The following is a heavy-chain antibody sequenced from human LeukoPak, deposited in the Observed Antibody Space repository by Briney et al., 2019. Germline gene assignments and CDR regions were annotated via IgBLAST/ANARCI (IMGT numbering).Heavy chain of an antibody. V-gene: IGHV3-21*01. CDR3: ASGGSYRSPFDY. D-gene: IGHD1-26*01. Sequence: GGSLRLSCTASGFTFSSYSMNWVRQAPGKGLEWVSSISSSSSYIYYADSVKGRFTISRDNAKNSLYLQMNSLRAEDTAVYYCASGGSYRSPFDYWGQGTLVTVSS. J-gene: IGHJ4*02. CDR2: ISSSSSYI. CDR1: GFTFSSYS.